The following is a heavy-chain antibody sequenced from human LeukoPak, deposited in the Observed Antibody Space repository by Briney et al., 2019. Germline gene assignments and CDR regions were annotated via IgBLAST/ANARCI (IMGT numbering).Heavy chain of an antibody. D-gene: IGHD2-15*01. J-gene: IGHJ4*02. V-gene: IGHV3-48*04. CDR3: ARDRCSGGSCYFDH. CDR1: GFTFSSYS. Sequence: GGSLRLSCAASGFTFSSYSMNWVRQAPGKGLEWVSYISSSSSTIYYADSVKGRFTISRDNAKNSLYLQMNSLRAEDTAVYYCARDRCSGGSCYFDHWGQGTLVTVSS. CDR2: ISSSSSTI.